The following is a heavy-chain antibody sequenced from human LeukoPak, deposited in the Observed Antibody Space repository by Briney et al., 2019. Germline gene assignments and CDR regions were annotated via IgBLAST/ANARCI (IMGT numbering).Heavy chain of an antibody. CDR1: GFTFSSYA. D-gene: IGHD5/OR15-5a*01. Sequence: GGSLRLSCAASGFTFSSYAMSWVRQAPGKGLEWVAVISYDGSKKYYADSVKGRFTISRDNSKNTLYLQMNSLRAEDTAVYYCARDGALRENYFDYWGQGTLVTVSS. J-gene: IGHJ4*02. CDR2: ISYDGSKK. CDR3: ARDGALRENYFDY. V-gene: IGHV3-30-3*01.